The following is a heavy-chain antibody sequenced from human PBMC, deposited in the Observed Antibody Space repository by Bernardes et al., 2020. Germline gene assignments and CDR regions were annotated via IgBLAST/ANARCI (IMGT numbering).Heavy chain of an antibody. J-gene: IGHJ3*02. CDR3: ATWAYCSGGNCYAPVSAFDI. CDR2: IYPGDSDT. D-gene: IGHD2-15*01. Sequence: GESLKISCQGSGYTFTSHWIAWVRQMPGKGLEWMGIIYPGDSDTRYSPSFQGQVTISVDKSISTAYLQWGSLKASDTAMYYCATWAYCSGGNCYAPVSAFDIWGQGTMVTVSS. CDR1: GYTFTSHW. V-gene: IGHV5-51*01.